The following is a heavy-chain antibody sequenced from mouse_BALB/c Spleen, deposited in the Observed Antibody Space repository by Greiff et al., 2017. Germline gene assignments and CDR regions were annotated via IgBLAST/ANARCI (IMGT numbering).Heavy chain of an antibody. J-gene: IGHJ4*01. CDR2: ISTYYGDA. CDR1: GYTFTDYA. Sequence: QVQLKQSGAELVRPGVSVKISCKGSGYTFTDYAMHWVKQSHAKSLEWIGVISTYYGDASYNQKFKGKATMTVDKSSSTAYMELARLTSEDSAIYYCASPLLRGAMDYWGQGTSVTVSS. D-gene: IGHD2-1*01. CDR3: ASPLLRGAMDY. V-gene: IGHV1S137*01.